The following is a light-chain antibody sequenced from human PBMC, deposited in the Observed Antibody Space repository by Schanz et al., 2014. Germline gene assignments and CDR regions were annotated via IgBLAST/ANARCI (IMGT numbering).Light chain of an antibody. CDR2: SNN. CDR3: SSYTSSSTLGYVV. CDR1: SSNIGRNP. J-gene: IGLJ2*01. V-gene: IGLV1-44*01. Sequence: QSVLTQPPSASGTPGQRVTISCSGSSSNIGRNPVNWYQQLPGTAPKLLMYSNNQRPSGVPDRFSGSKSGTSASLAISGPQSEDEADYYCSSYTSSSTLGYVVFGGGTKLTVL.